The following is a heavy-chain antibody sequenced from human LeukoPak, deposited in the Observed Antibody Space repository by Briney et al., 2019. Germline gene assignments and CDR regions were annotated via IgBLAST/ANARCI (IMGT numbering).Heavy chain of an antibody. Sequence: SETLSLTCTVSGGSISSSSYYWGWIRQPPGKGLEWIGEINHSGSTNYNPSLKSRVTISVDTSKNQFSLKLSSVTAADTAVYYCATTRRRDRTYYYDSSGFGVTGWGQGTLVTVSS. CDR2: INHSGST. J-gene: IGHJ4*02. V-gene: IGHV4-39*07. CDR3: ATTRRRDRTYYYDSSGFGVTG. D-gene: IGHD3-22*01. CDR1: GGSISSSSYY.